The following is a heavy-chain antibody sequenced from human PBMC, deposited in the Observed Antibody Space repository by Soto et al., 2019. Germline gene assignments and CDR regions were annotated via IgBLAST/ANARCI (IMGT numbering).Heavy chain of an antibody. D-gene: IGHD6-13*01. CDR2: IIAFSDIV. V-gene: IGHV1-69*12. Sequence: QVQLVQSGAEVKKPGSSVKVSCKASGGTFGIYAIAWVRQAPGQGLEWMGGIIAFSDIVNYTQKLQGRVTITADDSTSTSYLYLSSLRYDDQAVYYCARSRYSSRCYYSRNSYRYCWMDVLGQGSTVTVTS. CDR1: GGTFGIYA. J-gene: IGHJ6*02. CDR3: ARSRYSSRCYYSRNSYRYCWMDV.